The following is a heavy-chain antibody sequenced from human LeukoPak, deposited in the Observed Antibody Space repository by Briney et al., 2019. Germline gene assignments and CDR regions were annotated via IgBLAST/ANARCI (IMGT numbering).Heavy chain of an antibody. J-gene: IGHJ4*02. CDR1: TASINSYY. V-gene: IGHV4-4*07. CDR3: VRHGYTAIHFFLDY. D-gene: IGHD5-18*01. Sequence: SETLSLTCTVSTASINSYYGGRVRQPAGRGLEWIGRIYTTGMTQYDPSLQSRVTMSVDTSQKQFSLNLRSVTAADTAIYFCVRHGYTAIHFFLDYCSQGALVTVSS. CDR2: IYTTGMT.